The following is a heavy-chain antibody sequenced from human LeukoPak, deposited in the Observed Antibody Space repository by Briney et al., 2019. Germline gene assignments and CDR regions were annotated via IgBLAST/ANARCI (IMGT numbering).Heavy chain of an antibody. CDR1: GGSFSGYY. CDR2: INHSGST. D-gene: IGHD3-10*01. V-gene: IGHV4-34*01. Sequence: SETLSLTCAVYGGSFSGYYWSWIRQPQGKGLEWMGEINHSGSTNYNPSLKSRVTISVDTSKNQFSQKLSSVTAADTAVYYCARERLWFGTQLYFDYWGQGTLVTVSS. CDR3: ARERLWFGTQLYFDY. J-gene: IGHJ4*02.